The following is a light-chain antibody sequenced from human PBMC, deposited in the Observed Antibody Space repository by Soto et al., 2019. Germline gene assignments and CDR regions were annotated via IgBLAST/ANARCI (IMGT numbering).Light chain of an antibody. CDR2: AAS. Sequence: DIQMTQSPSSLSASVGDRVTITCRASQSISTSLNWYQQRPGQAPKLLIYAASSLQSGVPSRFSGSGSGTDFTLTISSLQPEDFATYHCQQSYSTPHTFGQGTKLEIK. CDR3: QQSYSTPHT. V-gene: IGKV1-39*01. J-gene: IGKJ2*01. CDR1: QSISTS.